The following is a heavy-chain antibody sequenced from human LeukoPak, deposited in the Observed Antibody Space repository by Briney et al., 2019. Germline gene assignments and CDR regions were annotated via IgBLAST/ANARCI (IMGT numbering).Heavy chain of an antibody. CDR1: GFTFSSYS. D-gene: IGHD6-13*01. J-gene: IGHJ4*02. Sequence: GGSLRLSCAASGFTFSSYSMNWVRQAPGKGLEWVSSISSSSSYIYYADSVKGRFTISRDNAKNSLYLQMNSLRAEDTAVYCCARVNGQQLVRGPFDYWGQGTLVTVSP. CDR2: ISSSSSYI. CDR3: ARVNGQQLVRGPFDY. V-gene: IGHV3-21*01.